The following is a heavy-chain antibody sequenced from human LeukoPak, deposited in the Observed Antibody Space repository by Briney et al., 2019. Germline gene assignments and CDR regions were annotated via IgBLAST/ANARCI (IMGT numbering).Heavy chain of an antibody. J-gene: IGHJ5*02. V-gene: IGHV1-18*01. CDR3: ARTVLMVYAIYNWFDP. D-gene: IGHD2-8*01. Sequence: ASVKVSCKASGYTFTSYGISWVRQAPGQGLEWMGWISAYNGNTNYAQKLQGRVTMTTDTSTSTAYMELRSLRSDDTAVYYCARTVLMVYAIYNWFDPWGQGTLVTVSS. CDR2: ISAYNGNT. CDR1: GYTFTSYG.